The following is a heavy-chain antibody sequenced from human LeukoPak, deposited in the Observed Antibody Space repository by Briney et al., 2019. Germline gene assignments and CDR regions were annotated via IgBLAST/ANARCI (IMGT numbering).Heavy chain of an antibody. D-gene: IGHD5-18*01. Sequence: PSQTLSLTCTVSGGSISSGSYSWSWIRQPAGKGLEWLGSIYYSGSTYYNPSRKSRVTISVDTSMNQFSLKLSSVTAADTAVYYCARHGSSGYSYGYLVYIDVWGKGTTVTLSS. CDR2: IYYSGST. CDR1: GGSISSGSYS. J-gene: IGHJ6*03. CDR3: ARHGSSGYSYGYLVYIDV. V-gene: IGHV4-30-2*03.